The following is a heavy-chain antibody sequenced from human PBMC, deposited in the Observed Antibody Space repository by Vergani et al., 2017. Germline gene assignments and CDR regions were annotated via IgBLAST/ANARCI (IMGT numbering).Heavy chain of an antibody. J-gene: IGHJ4*02. CDR2: IQFDGSNQ. D-gene: IGHD3-16*01. CDR3: AKHFRGWGIDY. V-gene: IGHV3-30*02. CDR1: GFPLSNYA. Sequence: QVQLVESGGGVVQRGGSLRLSCATSGFPLSNYAMKWIRQGPGKGLEFVAFIQFDGSNQYYADSVKGRFTLSRDFSKNTLYLQMNSLRTDDTATYYCAKHFRGWGIDYWGQGTQVIVSS.